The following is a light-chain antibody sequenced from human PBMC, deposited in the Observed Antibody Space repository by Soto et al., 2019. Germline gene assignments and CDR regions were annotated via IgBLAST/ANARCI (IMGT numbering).Light chain of an antibody. J-gene: IGKJ3*01. V-gene: IGKV3-20*01. CDR3: YQFGTSPFS. CDR1: QSVTGNY. CDR2: GPS. Sequence: EVVLTQSPGTLSLSPGESATLSCRASQSVTGNYFAWYQQRPGQAPRLLVYGPSVRAAGIADRFRGSGSRTDFNLTIIGVEPEDFGVYYCYQFGTSPFSFGPVTTLDIK.